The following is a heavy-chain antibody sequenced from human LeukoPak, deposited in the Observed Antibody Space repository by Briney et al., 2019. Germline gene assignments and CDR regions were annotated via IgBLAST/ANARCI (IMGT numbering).Heavy chain of an antibody. CDR1: RFTVSSNY. J-gene: IGHJ3*02. CDR2: IYSDGTT. Sequence: PGGSLRLSCAASRFTVSSNYMSWVRQAPGKGLEWVSEIYSDGTTYYAASVKGRFSISRDNSKNTVYLEMNSLRGEDTAIYYCTRDLRKHGVFDIWGQGTMVTVSS. V-gene: IGHV3-53*01. CDR3: TRDLRKHGVFDI.